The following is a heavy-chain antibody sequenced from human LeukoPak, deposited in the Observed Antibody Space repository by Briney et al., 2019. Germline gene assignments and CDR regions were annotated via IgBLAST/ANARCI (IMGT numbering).Heavy chain of an antibody. CDR1: GYSISSGYY. D-gene: IGHD6-19*01. V-gene: IGHV4-38-2*01. CDR3: ARRAGYSSGWGFDY. Sequence: SETLSLTCAVSGYSISSGYYWGWIRQPPGKGLEWIGSIYYTGSTYYNPSLKSRLTISVDTSKNQFSLKLSSVTAADTATYYCARRAGYSSGWGFDYWGQGVLVTVSS. J-gene: IGHJ4*02. CDR2: IYYTGST.